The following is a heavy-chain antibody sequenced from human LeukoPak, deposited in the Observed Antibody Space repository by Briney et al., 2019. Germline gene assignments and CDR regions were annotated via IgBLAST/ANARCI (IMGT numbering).Heavy chain of an antibody. D-gene: IGHD4-23*01. CDR3: ARQTTVAYYFDY. CDR2: IYYSGST. J-gene: IGHJ4*02. Sequence: SETLSLTCTVSGGSISSYYWSWIRQPPGKGLEWFGYIYYSGSTNYNPSLKSRVTISVDTSKNQFSLKLSSATAADTAVYYCARQTTVAYYFDYWGQGTLVTVSS. V-gene: IGHV4-59*01. CDR1: GGSISSYY.